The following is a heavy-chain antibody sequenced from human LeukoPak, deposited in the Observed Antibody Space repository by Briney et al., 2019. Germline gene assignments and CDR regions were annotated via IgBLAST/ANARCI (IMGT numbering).Heavy chain of an antibody. CDR3: ARDNGYCSSTSCYHYYMDV. J-gene: IGHJ6*03. Sequence: GGSLRLSCAASGFTFSSYGMHWVRQAPGKGLEWVAFIRYDGSNKYYADSVKGRFTISRDSAKNSLSLQMNSLRADDTAVYYCARDNGYCSSTSCYHYYMDVWGKGTTVTVSS. V-gene: IGHV3-30*02. CDR1: GFTFSSYG. D-gene: IGHD2-2*03. CDR2: IRYDGSNK.